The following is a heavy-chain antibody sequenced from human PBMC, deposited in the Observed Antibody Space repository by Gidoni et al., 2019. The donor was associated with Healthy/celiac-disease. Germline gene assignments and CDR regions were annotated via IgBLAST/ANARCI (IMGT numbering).Heavy chain of an antibody. D-gene: IGHD6-13*01. J-gene: IGHJ4*02. CDR3: ARPSSSWYAPRFDY. Sequence: EVQLVESGGGLVQPGGSLRLSCAASGFTFSSYEMNWVRQAPGKGLEWVSYISSSGSTIYYADSVKGRFTISRDNAKNSLYLQMNSLRAEDKAVYYCARPSSSWYAPRFDYWGQGTLVTVSS. CDR1: GFTFSSYE. CDR2: ISSSGSTI. V-gene: IGHV3-48*03.